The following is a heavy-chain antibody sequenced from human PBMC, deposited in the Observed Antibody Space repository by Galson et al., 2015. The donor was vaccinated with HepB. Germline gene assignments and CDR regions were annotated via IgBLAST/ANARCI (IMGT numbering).Heavy chain of an antibody. D-gene: IGHD5-12*01. CDR2: IIPILGIA. J-gene: IGHJ3*02. CDR3: ARVRRHGSRGSWSGAFDI. Sequence: SVKVSCKASGGTFSSYTISWVQQAPGQGLEWMGRIIPILGIANYAQKFQGRVTITADKSTSTAYMELSSLRSEDTAVYYCARVRRHGSRGSWSGAFDIWGQGTMVTVSS. V-gene: IGHV1-69*02. CDR1: GGTFSSYT.